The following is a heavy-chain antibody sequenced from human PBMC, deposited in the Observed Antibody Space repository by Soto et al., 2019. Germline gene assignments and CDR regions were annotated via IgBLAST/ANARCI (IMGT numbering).Heavy chain of an antibody. D-gene: IGHD6-6*01. CDR3: ARDLVIAARHMDAFDI. V-gene: IGHV3-21*01. CDR2: ISSSSSYI. J-gene: IGHJ3*02. CDR1: GFTFSSYS. Sequence: GGSLRLSCAASGFTFSSYSMNWVRQAPGKGLEWVSSISSSSSYIYYADSVKGRFTISRDNAKNSLYLQMNSLRAEDTAVYYCARDLVIAARHMDAFDIWGQGTMVTVSS.